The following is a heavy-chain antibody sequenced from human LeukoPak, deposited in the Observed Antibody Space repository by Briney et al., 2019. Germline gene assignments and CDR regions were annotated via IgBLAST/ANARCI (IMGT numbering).Heavy chain of an antibody. CDR3: ARVFRITMVRGRGAFDY. J-gene: IGHJ4*02. CDR1: GGSISSYY. V-gene: IGHV4-59*08. Sequence: SETLSLTCTVSGGSISSYYWSWIRQPPGEGLEWIGYIYYSGSTNYNPSLKSRVTISVDTSKNQFSLKLSSVTAADTAVYYCARVFRITMVRGRGAFDYWGQGTLVTVSS. CDR2: IYYSGST. D-gene: IGHD3-10*01.